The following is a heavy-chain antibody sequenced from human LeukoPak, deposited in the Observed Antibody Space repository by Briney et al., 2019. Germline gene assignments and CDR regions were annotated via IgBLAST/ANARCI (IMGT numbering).Heavy chain of an antibody. J-gene: IGHJ6*03. CDR3: AKDSGRYYYYMDV. CDR2: IRYDGSNK. V-gene: IGHV3-30*02. Sequence: GGSLRLSCAASGVTFSSYGMHLVRQAPGKGLEWVAFIRYDGSNKYYADSVKGRFTISRDNSKNTLYLQMNSLRAEDTALYYCAKDSGRYYYYMDVWGKGTTVTVSS. CDR1: GVTFSSYG.